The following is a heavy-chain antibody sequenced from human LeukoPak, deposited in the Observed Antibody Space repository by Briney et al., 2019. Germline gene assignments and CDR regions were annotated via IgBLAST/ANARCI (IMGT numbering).Heavy chain of an antibody. CDR3: ARASSGCLPFED. CDR2: IDWDDDK. D-gene: IGHD6-19*01. Sequence: SGPALVKPTQTLTLTCSFSGFSLSTSGMCVTWIRQPPGKALEWLAHIDWDDDKYYNTSLKTRLTISKDTSKNQVVLTMTNMDPEDTATYYCARASSGCLPFEDWGQGTLVTVSS. J-gene: IGHJ4*02. CDR1: GFSLSTSGMC. V-gene: IGHV2-70*01.